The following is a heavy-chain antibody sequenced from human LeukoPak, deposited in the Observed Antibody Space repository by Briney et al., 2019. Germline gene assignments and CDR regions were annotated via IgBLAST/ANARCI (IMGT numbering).Heavy chain of an antibody. D-gene: IGHD1-26*01. CDR1: GGSFSGYY. CDR2: INHSGST. J-gene: IGHJ6*03. Sequence: SETLSLTCAVYGGSFSGYYWSWIRQPPGKGLEWIGEINHSGSTNYNPSLKSRVTISVDTSKNQFSLKLSSVTAADTAVYYCARVSVGATTAHYYYYYMDVWGKGTTVTISS. CDR3: ARVSVGATTAHYYYYYMDV. V-gene: IGHV4-34*01.